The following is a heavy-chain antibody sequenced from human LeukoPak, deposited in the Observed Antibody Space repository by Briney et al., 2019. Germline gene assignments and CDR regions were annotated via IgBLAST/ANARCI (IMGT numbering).Heavy chain of an antibody. CDR1: GCTFTSYY. D-gene: IGHD1-26*01. CDR2: INPSGGST. V-gene: IGHV1-46*01. CDR3: QVGATFGRGY. J-gene: IGHJ4*02. Sequence: ASVKVSCKASGCTFTSYYMHWVRQAPGQGLEWMGIINPSGGSTSYAQKFQGRVTMTRDTSTSTVYMELSSLRSEDTAVYYCQVGATFGRGYWGQGTLVTVSS.